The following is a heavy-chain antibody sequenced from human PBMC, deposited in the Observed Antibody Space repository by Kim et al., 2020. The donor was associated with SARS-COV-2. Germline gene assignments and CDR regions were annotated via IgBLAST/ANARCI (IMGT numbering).Heavy chain of an antibody. CDR3: ARAPTGTSYPDAFDI. Sequence: GESLKISCEASGYKFTNFWVGWVRQMPGKGLEWRGVIYPGDSDTIYSPSFRGQVTISADTSTRTAYLQWRNLRTSDTALYFCARAPTGTSYPDAFDIWGQ. CDR2: IYPGDSDT. V-gene: IGHV5-51*01. CDR1: GYKFTNFW. J-gene: IGHJ3*02. D-gene: IGHD1-26*01.